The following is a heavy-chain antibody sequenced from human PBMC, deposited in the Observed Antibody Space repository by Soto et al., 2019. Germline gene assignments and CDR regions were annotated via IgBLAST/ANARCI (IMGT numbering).Heavy chain of an antibody. CDR1: GGTFSSLA. CDR3: ARGANSIFGVVGPFDY. Sequence: ASVKVSCKASGGTFSSLAISWVRQAPGRGLEWLGGIIPCFGTKNYAQKFQGRVTFTGDKSASTAYMELSSLRSEDTAVYYCARGANSIFGVVGPFDYWGQGTLVTVSS. J-gene: IGHJ4*02. CDR2: IIPCFGTK. V-gene: IGHV1-69*06. D-gene: IGHD3-3*01.